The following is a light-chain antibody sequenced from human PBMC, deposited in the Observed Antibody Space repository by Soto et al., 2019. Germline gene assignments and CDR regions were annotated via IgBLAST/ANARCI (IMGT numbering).Light chain of an antibody. CDR2: NAS. V-gene: IGKV3-11*01. J-gene: IGKJ4*01. CDR3: QQRYNWPPLT. CDR1: QDTSIY. Sequence: EIVLTQSPATLYLSPGERATLSCRASQDTSIYLACYQQKPGQPPRLLIFNASNRATGIPARFSGSGSGTDFTLTISSLGPEDFAVYYCQQRYNWPPLTFGGGTTVEIK.